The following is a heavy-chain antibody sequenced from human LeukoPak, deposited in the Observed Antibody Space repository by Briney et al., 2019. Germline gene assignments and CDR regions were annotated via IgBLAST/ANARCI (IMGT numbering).Heavy chain of an antibody. V-gene: IGHV3-21*01. CDR2: ISSSSSYI. CDR3: ASSAGTTFYYYYYMDV. Sequence: PGGSLRLSCAASGFTFSSYSMNWVRQASGKGLEWVSSISSSSSYIYYADSVKGRFTISRDNAKNSLYLQMNSLRAEDTAVYYCASSAGTTFYYYYYMDVWGKGTTVTVSS. J-gene: IGHJ6*03. CDR1: GFTFSSYS. D-gene: IGHD2/OR15-2a*01.